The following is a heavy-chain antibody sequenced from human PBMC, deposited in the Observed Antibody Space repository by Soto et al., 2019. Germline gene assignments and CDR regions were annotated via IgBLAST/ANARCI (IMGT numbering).Heavy chain of an antibody. CDR3: ARNYDSTAGGAFDI. CDR2: IYSGGST. Sequence: PGGSLRLSCAASGFTVSSSYMSWVRQAPGKGLEWVSVIYSGGSTYYADSVKGRFTISRDNSKNTLYLQMNSLRAEDTAVYYCARNYDSTAGGAFDIWGQGTMVTVSS. J-gene: IGHJ3*02. D-gene: IGHD3-22*01. V-gene: IGHV3-53*01. CDR1: GFTVSSSY.